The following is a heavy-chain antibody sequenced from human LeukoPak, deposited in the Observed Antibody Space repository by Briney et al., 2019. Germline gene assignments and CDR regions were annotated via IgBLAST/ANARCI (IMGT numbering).Heavy chain of an antibody. CDR2: IGYDGSNK. Sequence: GGSLKLSCAASGFTFSSYGMHWVRQAPAKGLEWPAFIGYDGSNKYYADSVKGRFTISRDNSKNTLYLQMNSLRAEGTAVYYCAKDRSYYDFWSGYYTPTEYYYYMDVWGKGTTVTVSS. V-gene: IGHV3-30*02. CDR1: GFTFSSYG. CDR3: AKDRSYYDFWSGYYTPTEYYYYMDV. D-gene: IGHD3-3*01. J-gene: IGHJ6*03.